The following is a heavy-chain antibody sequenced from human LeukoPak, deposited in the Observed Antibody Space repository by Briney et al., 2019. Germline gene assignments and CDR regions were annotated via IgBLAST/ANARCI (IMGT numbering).Heavy chain of an antibody. CDR1: GYTFTGYY. CDR2: INPNSGGT. D-gene: IGHD5-18*01. Sequence: GASVKVSCKASGYTFTGYYMHWVRQAPGQGLEWMGWINPNSGGTNYAQKFQGRVTMTRDTSISTAYMELSRLRSDDTAVYYCARGDTAMVPYFDHWGQGTLVTVSS. V-gene: IGHV1-2*02. CDR3: ARGDTAMVPYFDH. J-gene: IGHJ4*02.